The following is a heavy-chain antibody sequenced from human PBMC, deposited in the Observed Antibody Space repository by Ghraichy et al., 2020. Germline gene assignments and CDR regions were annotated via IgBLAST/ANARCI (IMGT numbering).Heavy chain of an antibody. J-gene: IGHJ6*02. CDR1: GYTFTGYY. CDR3: ARVTRGDRAYFYGMDV. CDR2: INPNIGGT. D-gene: IGHD2-21*01. V-gene: IGHV1-2*06. Sequence: ASVKVSCKASGYTFTGYYMHWVRQAPGQGLEWMGRINPNIGGTNYAQKFQGRVTMTRDTSISTAYMELSRLRSDDTAVYYCARVTRGDRAYFYGMDVWGQGTTVTVSS.